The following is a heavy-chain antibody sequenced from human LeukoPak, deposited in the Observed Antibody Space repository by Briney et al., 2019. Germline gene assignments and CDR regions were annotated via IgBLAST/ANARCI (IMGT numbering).Heavy chain of an antibody. Sequence: SETLSLTCTVSGDSISNPDSYWGWSRQSPGAGLEWIGNIYYTGSTYHHPSLKSRVTISVDTSENQFSLMLSSVTAADTAVYYCASGFGYYMDVWGKGTTVTVSS. CDR2: IYYTGST. CDR1: GDSISNPDSY. CDR3: ASGFGYYMDV. D-gene: IGHD3-16*01. J-gene: IGHJ6*03. V-gene: IGHV4-39*01.